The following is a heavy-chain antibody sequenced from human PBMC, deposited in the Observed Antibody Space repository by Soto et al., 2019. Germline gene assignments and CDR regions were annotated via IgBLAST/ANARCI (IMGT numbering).Heavy chain of an antibody. CDR1: GFTFSSYA. V-gene: IGHV3-30-3*01. J-gene: IGHJ5*02. CDR2: ISYDGSNK. CDR3: ARDRELYHPIFWFDP. D-gene: IGHD3-16*02. Sequence: GGSLRLSCAASGFTFSSYAMHWVRQAPGKGLEWVAVISYDGSNKYYADSVKGRFTISRDNSKNTLYLQMNSLRAEDTAVYYCARDRELYHPIFWFDPWGQGTLVTVSS.